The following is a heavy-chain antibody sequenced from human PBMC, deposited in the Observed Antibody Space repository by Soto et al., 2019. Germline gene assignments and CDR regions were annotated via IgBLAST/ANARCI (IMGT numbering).Heavy chain of an antibody. CDR2: ISGSGGST. D-gene: IGHD4-17*01. J-gene: IGHJ1*01. CDR1: GFTFSTYA. CDR3: AKEVGYGDYGYFQH. V-gene: IGHV3-23*01. Sequence: GGSLRLSCAASGFTFSTYAMSWVRQAPGKGLEWVSVISGSGGSTYYADSVKGRFTISRDNSKNTLYLQMNSLRAEDTAVYYCAKEVGYGDYGYFQHWGQGTLVTVSS.